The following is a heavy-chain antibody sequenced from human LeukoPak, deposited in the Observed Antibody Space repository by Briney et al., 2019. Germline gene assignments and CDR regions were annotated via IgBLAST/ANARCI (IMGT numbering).Heavy chain of an antibody. CDR3: ARWNYYDSSGYPMFDY. D-gene: IGHD3-22*01. V-gene: IGHV3-30*04. J-gene: IGHJ4*02. CDR2: IPYDGSNK. Sequence: GRSLRLSCAASGFTFSSYAMHWVRQAPGKGLEWVAVIPYDGSNKYYADSVKGRFTISRDNSKNTLYLQMNSLRAEDTAVYYCARWNYYDSSGYPMFDYWGQGTLVTVSS. CDR1: GFTFSSYA.